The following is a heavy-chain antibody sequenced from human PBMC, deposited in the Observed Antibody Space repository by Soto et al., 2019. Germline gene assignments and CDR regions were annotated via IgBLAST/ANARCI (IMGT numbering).Heavy chain of an antibody. V-gene: IGHV3-30*18. Sequence: GGSLRLSCAASGFTFSSYGMHWVRQAPGKGLEWVAVISYDGSNKYYADSVKGRFTISRDNSKNTLYLQMNSLRAEDTAVYYCAKAGLQWLVLSAYLDYWGQGTLVIVSS. D-gene: IGHD6-19*01. J-gene: IGHJ4*02. CDR3: AKAGLQWLVLSAYLDY. CDR1: GFTFSSYG. CDR2: ISYDGSNK.